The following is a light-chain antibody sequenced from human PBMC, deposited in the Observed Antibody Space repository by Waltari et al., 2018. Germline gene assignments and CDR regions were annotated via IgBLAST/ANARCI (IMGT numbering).Light chain of an antibody. CDR2: EVS. CDR1: SSDVGGSDY. CDR3: SSYTTSSTRV. Sequence: QSALTQPASVSGSPGQSITISCTGTSSDVGGSDYVSWYQQHPGKVPKLMIYEVSSRPTGLSNRFSGSKSCNTASLTISGLQAEDEADYYCSSYTTSSTRVFGTGTKVTVL. V-gene: IGLV2-14*01. J-gene: IGLJ1*01.